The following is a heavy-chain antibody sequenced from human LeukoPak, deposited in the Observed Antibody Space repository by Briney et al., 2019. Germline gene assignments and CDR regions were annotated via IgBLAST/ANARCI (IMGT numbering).Heavy chain of an antibody. J-gene: IGHJ5*02. CDR2: MDPKSGNT. CDR3: ARGWSRFCSGGSCYSDWFDP. Sequence: ASEKVSCKASGYTFTSYDINWVRQVTGQGPEWMGWMDPKSGNTGYAQKFQSRVTMTRNTSISTAYMELSSLRSEDTAVYYCARGWSRFCSGGSCYSDWFDPWGRGTLVTVSS. V-gene: IGHV1-8*01. D-gene: IGHD2-15*01. CDR1: GYTFTSYD.